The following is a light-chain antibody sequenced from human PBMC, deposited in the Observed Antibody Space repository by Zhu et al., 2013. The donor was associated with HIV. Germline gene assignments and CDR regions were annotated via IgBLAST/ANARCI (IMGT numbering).Light chain of an antibody. Sequence: EIVLTQSPGTLSLSPGERATLSCRASETIDSYYLAWYQQKPGHPPSLLIYATSDRATGIPARFSGSGSGTQFILTISTLEPEDSAVYYCQHYGNSRWTFGQGTKVEIK. CDR2: ATS. CDR1: ETIDSYY. CDR3: QHYGNSRWT. J-gene: IGKJ1*01. V-gene: IGKV3-20*01.